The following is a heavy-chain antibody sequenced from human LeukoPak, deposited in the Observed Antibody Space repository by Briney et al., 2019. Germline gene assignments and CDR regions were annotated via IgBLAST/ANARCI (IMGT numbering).Heavy chain of an antibody. Sequence: PGGSLRLSCAASGFTFNSFAMNWVRQAPGKGLEWVSSISGSDGSSHYADSVKGRFTISRDNSKNTLYLQMNSLRAEDTAVYCCARGQLPVYNWGQGTLVTVSS. D-gene: IGHD5-24*01. CDR2: ISGSDGSS. V-gene: IGHV3-23*01. CDR3: ARGQLPVYN. J-gene: IGHJ4*02. CDR1: GFTFNSFA.